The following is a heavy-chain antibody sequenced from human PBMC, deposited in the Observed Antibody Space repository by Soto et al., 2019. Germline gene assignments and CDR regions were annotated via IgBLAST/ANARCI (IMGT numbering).Heavy chain of an antibody. CDR3: AIPRRGGSN. Sequence: PGGSLRLSCEASGFSLSNYWMKWVRQAPGKGLEWVSNISEDGSGTYYVDSVKGRFTISRDNSKNALYLQMNSLRAEDTAVYYCAIPRRGGSNWGQGTLVTSPQ. CDR2: ISEDGSGT. V-gene: IGHV3-7*05. CDR1: GFSLSNYW. D-gene: IGHD3-10*01. J-gene: IGHJ4*02.